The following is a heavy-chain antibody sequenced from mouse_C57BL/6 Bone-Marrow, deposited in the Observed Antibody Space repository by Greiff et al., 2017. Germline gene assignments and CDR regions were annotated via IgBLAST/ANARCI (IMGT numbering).Heavy chain of an antibody. CDR2: MHPNGGSP. V-gene: IGHV1-64*01. CDR1: GYTFTNYW. J-gene: IGHJ4*01. CDR3: ARSYDYDDYTMDY. D-gene: IGHD2-4*01. Sequence: QVQLKQPGAELVKPGASVKLSCKASGYTFTNYWMHWVKQRPGQGLAWIGMMHPNGGSPDYNEKFKSEATLSVDKSSRTAYMALSSLTSEDSAVYYCARSYDYDDYTMDYWGQGTSVTVSS.